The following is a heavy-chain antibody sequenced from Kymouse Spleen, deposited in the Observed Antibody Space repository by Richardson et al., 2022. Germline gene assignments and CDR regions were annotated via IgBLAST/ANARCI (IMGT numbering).Heavy chain of an antibody. CDR2: ISGSGGST. CDR1: GFTFSSYA. V-gene: IGHV3-23*04. CDR3: AKERALYGDYPNWFDP. J-gene: IGHJ5*02. Sequence: EVQLVESGGGLVQPGGSLRLSCAASGFTFSSYAMSWVRQAPGKGLEWVSAISGSGGSTYYADSVKGRFTISRDNSKNTLYLQMNSLRAEDTAVYYCAKERALYGDYPNWFDPWGQGTLVTVSS. D-gene: IGHD4-17*01.